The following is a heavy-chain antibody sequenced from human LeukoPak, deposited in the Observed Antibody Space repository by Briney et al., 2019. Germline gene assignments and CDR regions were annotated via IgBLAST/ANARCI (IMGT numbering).Heavy chain of an antibody. D-gene: IGHD3-3*01. CDR2: ISYDGSNK. V-gene: IGHV3-30*03. Sequence: GGSLRLSCAASGFIFGSYGMHWVRQAPGKGLEWVAVISYDGSNKYYADSVKGRFTISRDNSKNTLYLQMNSLRAEDTAAYYRACDLCSGHSRACYFDYWGQGGLVTVSS. CDR3: ACDLCSGHSRACYFDY. J-gene: IGHJ4*02. CDR1: GFIFGSYG.